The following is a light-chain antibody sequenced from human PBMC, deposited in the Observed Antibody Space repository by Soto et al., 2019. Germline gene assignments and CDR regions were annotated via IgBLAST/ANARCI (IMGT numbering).Light chain of an antibody. V-gene: IGLV2-8*01. Sequence: QLVLTQPPSASGSPGQSVTISCTGTSSDVGGYNYVSWYQQHPGKAPKLMIYEVSKRPSGVPDRFSASKSGNTASLTVSGLQAEDEADYYCSSYAGSRTVFGGGTKLTVL. J-gene: IGLJ2*01. CDR1: SSDVGGYNY. CDR3: SSYAGSRTV. CDR2: EVS.